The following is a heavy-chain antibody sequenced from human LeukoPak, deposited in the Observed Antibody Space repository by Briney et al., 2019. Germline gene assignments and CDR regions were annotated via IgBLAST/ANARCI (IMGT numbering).Heavy chain of an antibody. J-gene: IGHJ4*02. Sequence: GESLKISCKGSGYSFSTYWIGWVRQMPGKGLEWMGIIYPGDSDTRYSPSFQGQVTISADKSINTPYLQWSSLKASDTAIYYCACSYDTSHYWGQGTLVTVSS. CDR1: GYSFSTYW. D-gene: IGHD6-6*01. V-gene: IGHV5-51*01. CDR3: ACSYDTSHY. CDR2: IYPGDSDT.